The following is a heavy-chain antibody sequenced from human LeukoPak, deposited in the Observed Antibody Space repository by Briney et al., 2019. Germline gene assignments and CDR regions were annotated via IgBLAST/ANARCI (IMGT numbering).Heavy chain of an antibody. CDR1: GFTFSSYW. CDR3: ARDWARGYSSSWYYFDY. D-gene: IGHD6-13*01. V-gene: IGHV3-7*05. CDR2: IKRDGSEK. J-gene: IGHJ4*02. Sequence: GESLRLSCAASGFTFSSYWMSWVRQAPGKGLEWVANIKRDGSEKYYVDSVKGRFTISRDNAKNSLYLQMNSLRADDTAVYYCARDWARGYSSSWYYFDYWGQGTLVTVSS.